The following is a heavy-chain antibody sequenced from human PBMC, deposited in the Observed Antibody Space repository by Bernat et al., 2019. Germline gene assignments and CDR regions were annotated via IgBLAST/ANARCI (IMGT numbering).Heavy chain of an antibody. CDR1: GFTFSSYA. J-gene: IGHJ6*02. Sequence: VQLVESGGGLVKPGGSLRLSCAASGFTFSSYAMHWVRQAPGKGLEWVAVISYDGSNKYYADSVKGRFTISRDNSKNTLYLQMNSLRAEDTAVYYCARDPMPYISTGTGGMDVWGQGTTVTVSS. V-gene: IGHV3-30-3*01. D-gene: IGHD3-10*01. CDR3: ARDPMPYISTGTGGMDV. CDR2: ISYDGSNK.